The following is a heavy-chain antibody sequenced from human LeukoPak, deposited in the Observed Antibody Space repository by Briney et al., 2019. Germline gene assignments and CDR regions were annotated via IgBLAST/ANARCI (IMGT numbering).Heavy chain of an antibody. Sequence: GGSLRLSCATSGFTFSHYGMHWVRHAPGKGLEWVSSISVRSNYIYYADSVRGRFSISRDDARDSLYLQMNSLRAEDTAVYFCVRLRRNSDTSGFYYYYDFWGQGTLVTVSS. CDR3: VRLRRNSDTSGFYYYYDF. CDR1: GFTFSHYG. CDR2: ISVRSNYI. D-gene: IGHD3-22*01. J-gene: IGHJ4*02. V-gene: IGHV3-21*01.